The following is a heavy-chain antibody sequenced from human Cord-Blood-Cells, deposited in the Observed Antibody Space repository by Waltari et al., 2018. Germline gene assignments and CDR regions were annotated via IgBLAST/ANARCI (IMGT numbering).Heavy chain of an antibody. V-gene: IGHV3-73*02. J-gene: IGHJ4*02. Sequence: EVQLVASGGGLVQPGGSLKLSCAASGFSFLASALHLLRQASGKGLEWVGRIRSKANSYATAYAASVKGRFTISRDDSKNTAYLQMNSLKTEDTAVYYCTSAQQLVDYWGQGTLVTVSS. D-gene: IGHD6-6*01. CDR2: IRSKANSYAT. CDR3: TSAQQLVDY. CDR1: GFSFLASA.